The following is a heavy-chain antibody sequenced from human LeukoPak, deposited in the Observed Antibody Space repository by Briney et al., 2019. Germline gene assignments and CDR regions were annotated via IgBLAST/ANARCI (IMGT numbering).Heavy chain of an antibody. D-gene: IGHD3-22*01. CDR1: GFTFSSYA. V-gene: IGHV3-23*01. J-gene: IGHJ3*02. CDR3: ASDYYDSSGYGAFDI. Sequence: PGGSLRLSCAASGFTFSSYAMSWVRQAPGKGLEWVSAISGSGGSTYYADSVEGRFTISRDNSKNTLYLQMNSLRAEDTAVYYCASDYYDSSGYGAFDIWGQGTMVTVSS. CDR2: ISGSGGST.